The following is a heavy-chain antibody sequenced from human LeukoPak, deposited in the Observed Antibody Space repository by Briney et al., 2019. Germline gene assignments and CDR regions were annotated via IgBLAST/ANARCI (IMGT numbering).Heavy chain of an antibody. D-gene: IGHD6-13*01. J-gene: IGHJ4*02. V-gene: IGHV1-3*01. Sequence: ASVKVSCKASVYTFTSYAMHWVRQAPGQRLEWMGWINAGNGYTKYSQKFQGRVTITRDTSASTAYMELSSLRSEDTAVYYCARATHWGRSSWYGVDYWGQGTLVTVSS. CDR1: VYTFTSYA. CDR2: INAGNGYT. CDR3: ARATHWGRSSWYGVDY.